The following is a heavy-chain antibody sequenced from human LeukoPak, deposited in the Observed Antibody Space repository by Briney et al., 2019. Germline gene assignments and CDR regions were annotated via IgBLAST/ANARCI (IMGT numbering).Heavy chain of an antibody. V-gene: IGHV3-74*01. CDR1: GFTFSSFA. Sequence: PGGSLRLSCAASGFTFSSFALSWVRQAPGKGLVWVSRINSDGSSTSYADSVKGRFTISRDNAKNTLYLQMNSLRTEDTAVYYCARDIADAFDIWGQGTMVSVSS. CDR3: ARDIADAFDI. D-gene: IGHD6-13*01. CDR2: INSDGSST. J-gene: IGHJ3*02.